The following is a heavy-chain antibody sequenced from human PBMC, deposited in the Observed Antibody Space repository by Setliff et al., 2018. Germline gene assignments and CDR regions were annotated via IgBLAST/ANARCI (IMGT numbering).Heavy chain of an antibody. J-gene: IGHJ4*02. D-gene: IGHD5-18*01. CDR3: AKVLGGYSYGFCDY. CDR1: GFTFSNYA. Sequence: GGSLRLSCAASGFTFSNYAISWVRQAPGKGLEWVSSISGTGGSTYYSDSVRGRFTISRDNSKSTLYLQMNSLRAEDTALYYCAKVLGGYSYGFCDYWGQGTLVTVSS. V-gene: IGHV3-23*01. CDR2: ISGTGGST.